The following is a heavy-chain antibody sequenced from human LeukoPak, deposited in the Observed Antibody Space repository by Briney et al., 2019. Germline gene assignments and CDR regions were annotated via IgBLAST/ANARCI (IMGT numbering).Heavy chain of an antibody. CDR1: GGSIGSYY. Sequence: PSETLSLTCSISGGSIGSYYWSWLRQTPGKGLEWIGYIFFSGGTSYNPSLKSRVAISIDTSRNQFSLMLNSVTAADTAVYYCARVVVPAGVLGRHYYYYMDVWGKGTTVAVSS. CDR3: ARVVVPAGVLGRHYYYYMDV. D-gene: IGHD6-13*01. J-gene: IGHJ6*03. CDR2: IFFSGGT. V-gene: IGHV4-59*01.